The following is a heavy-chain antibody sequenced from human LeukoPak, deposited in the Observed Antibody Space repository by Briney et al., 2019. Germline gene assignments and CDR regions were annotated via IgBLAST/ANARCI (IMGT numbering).Heavy chain of an antibody. Sequence: SGTLSLTCTVSGGSISSSTWWSWVRQPPGKGLEWIGEIYHSGRTNFNPSLKSRVTISVDKSKNQFSLRLNSVTAADTAVYYCARVQFSSGSLDYWAREPWSPSPQ. D-gene: IGHD6-19*01. J-gene: IGHJ4*02. CDR1: GGSISSSTW. CDR2: IYHSGRT. CDR3: ARVQFSSGSLDY. V-gene: IGHV4-4*02.